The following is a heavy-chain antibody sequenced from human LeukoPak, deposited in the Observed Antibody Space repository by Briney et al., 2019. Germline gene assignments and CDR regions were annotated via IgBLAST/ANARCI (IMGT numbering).Heavy chain of an antibody. J-gene: IGHJ5*02. CDR1: GFTVSRNY. Sequence: GGSLRPSCAASGFTVSRNYMSWVRQAPGKGLEWVSVIYSGGSTYYADSVNGRFTIYRDNSKNTLYLQMNSLRAEDTAVYYCARERTPEYCSSTSCYNNWFDPWGQGTLVTVSS. D-gene: IGHD2-2*01. CDR2: IYSGGST. CDR3: ARERTPEYCSSTSCYNNWFDP. V-gene: IGHV3-66*02.